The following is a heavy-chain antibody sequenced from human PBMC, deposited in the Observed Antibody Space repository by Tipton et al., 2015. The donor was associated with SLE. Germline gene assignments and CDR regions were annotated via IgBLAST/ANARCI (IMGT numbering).Heavy chain of an antibody. CDR2: ISSNGGST. CDR1: GFTFSSYA. CDR3: ARSGSGSYYDYFDY. D-gene: IGHD1-26*01. V-gene: IGHV3-64*01. Sequence: SLRLSCAASGFTFSSYAMHWDRQAPGKGLEYVSAISSNGGSTYYANSVKGRFAISRDNSKNTLYLQMGSLRAEDMAVYYCARSGSGSYYDYFDYWGQGTLVTVSS. J-gene: IGHJ4*02.